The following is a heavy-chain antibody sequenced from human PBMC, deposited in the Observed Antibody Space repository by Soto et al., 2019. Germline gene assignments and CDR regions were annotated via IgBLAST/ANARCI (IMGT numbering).Heavy chain of an antibody. V-gene: IGHV3-23*01. CDR1: GFPFSSYA. D-gene: IGHD3-16*01. J-gene: IGHJ3*02. CDR2: ISGSGGRT. CDR3: AKGGYYSLFDI. Sequence: GGSLRLSCVASGFPFSSYAMSWVRQTPGKGLEWVSGISGSGGRTYYADSVKGRFPISRDNSNNTLSLQMHILRVEDTAVYFCAKGGYYSLFDIWGQGTMVTVSS.